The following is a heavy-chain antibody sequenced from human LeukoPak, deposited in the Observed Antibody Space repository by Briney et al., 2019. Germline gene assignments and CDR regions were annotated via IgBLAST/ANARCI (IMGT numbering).Heavy chain of an antibody. V-gene: IGHV1-2*02. J-gene: IGHJ4*02. CDR1: AYTFTGYY. Sequence: ASVKVSCKASAYTFTGYYMHWVRQAPGQGLEWMGWINPNTGGTNYAQKFQGRVTMTRDTSITTAYMELSSLRSEDTAVYYCARGRDYYDSSEYFDYWGQGTLVTVSS. CDR3: ARGRDYYDSSEYFDY. D-gene: IGHD3-22*01. CDR2: INPNTGGT.